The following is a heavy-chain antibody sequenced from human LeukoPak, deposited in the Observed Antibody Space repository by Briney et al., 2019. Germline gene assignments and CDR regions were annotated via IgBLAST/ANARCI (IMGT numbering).Heavy chain of an antibody. V-gene: IGHV1-3*03. CDR1: GYTLTSYA. J-gene: IGHJ4*02. Sequence: GASVKVSCMASGYTLTSYAMHWVRQAPGHRLEWMGWINAGIGNTKYSQEFQGRVTITRDTSASTAYMELSSLRSEDMAVYYCARDPSNLLWFGELKYYFDYWGQGTLVTVSS. CDR2: INAGIGNT. CDR3: ARDPSNLLWFGELKYYFDY. D-gene: IGHD3-10*01.